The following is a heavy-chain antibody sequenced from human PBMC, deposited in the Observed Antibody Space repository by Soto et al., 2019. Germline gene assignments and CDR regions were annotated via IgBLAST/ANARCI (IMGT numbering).Heavy chain of an antibody. CDR3: ARGWELIHFYFDS. J-gene: IGHJ4*02. D-gene: IGHD1-26*01. CDR1: GYTFTGYY. Sequence: QVPLVQSGAEVKKPGASVKVSCKASGYTFTGYYMHWVRQAPGQGLEWMGWINPNSGGTNYAQKFQGRVTMTRDTSISTAYMELSRLRTDDSAVYYCARGWELIHFYFDSWGQGTLVTVSS. V-gene: IGHV1-2*02. CDR2: INPNSGGT.